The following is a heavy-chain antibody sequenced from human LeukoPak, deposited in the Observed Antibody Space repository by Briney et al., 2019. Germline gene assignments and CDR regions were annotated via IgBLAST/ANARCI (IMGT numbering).Heavy chain of an antibody. V-gene: IGHV3-74*01. CDR2: INSDGSST. CDR3: ARVGSAAGGFDY. CDR1: GFTFSSYW. J-gene: IGHJ4*02. Sequence: QPGGSLRLSCAASGFTFSSYWMHWVRQAPGKGLVWVSRINSDGSSTSYADSVKGRFTISRDNAKNALYLQMNSLRAEDTAVYYCARVGSAAGGFDYWGQGTLVTVSS. D-gene: IGHD6-13*01.